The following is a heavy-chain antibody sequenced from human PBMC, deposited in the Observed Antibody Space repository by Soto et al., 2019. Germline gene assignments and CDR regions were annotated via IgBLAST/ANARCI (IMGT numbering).Heavy chain of an antibody. CDR1: GFTFSSYG. D-gene: IGHD2-8*02. CDR3: AKDLTGDFFDY. J-gene: IGHJ4*02. V-gene: IGHV3-30*18. Sequence: QVQLVESGGGVVQPGRSLRLSCAASGFTFSSYGMHWVRQAPGKGLEWVAVISYDGSNKYYADSVKGRFTISRDNSKNTLYLPMNTLRADDTAVYYCAKDLTGDFFDYWGQGTLVTVSS. CDR2: ISYDGSNK.